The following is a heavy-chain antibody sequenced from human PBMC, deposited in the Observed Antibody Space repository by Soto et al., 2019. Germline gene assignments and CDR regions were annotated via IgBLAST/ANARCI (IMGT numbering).Heavy chain of an antibody. Sequence: QVQLQESGPGLVKPSGTLSLTCAVSGASMTSSHWWSWVRQTPGKGLEWIGEIYHTGSANYKPSLERLVTISVDKSKNQFSLILTSVTAADTATYYCARRTTGIGWYPMFDNWGQGALVTVSS. CDR3: ARRTTGIGWYPMFDN. CDR2: IYHTGSA. V-gene: IGHV4-4*02. J-gene: IGHJ4*02. CDR1: GASMTSSHW. D-gene: IGHD6-19*01.